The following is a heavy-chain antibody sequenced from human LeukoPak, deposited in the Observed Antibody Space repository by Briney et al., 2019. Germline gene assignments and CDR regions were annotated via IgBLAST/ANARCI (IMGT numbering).Heavy chain of an antibody. Sequence: SETLSLTCTVSGGSISSSSYYWGWIRQPPGKGLEWIGSIYYSGSTYYNPSLKSRVTISVDTSKNQFSLKLSSVTAADTAVYYCARGRFLEWLSNWFDPWGQGTLVTVSS. CDR3: ARGRFLEWLSNWFDP. D-gene: IGHD3-3*01. CDR2: IYYSGST. V-gene: IGHV4-39*01. J-gene: IGHJ5*02. CDR1: GGSISSSSYY.